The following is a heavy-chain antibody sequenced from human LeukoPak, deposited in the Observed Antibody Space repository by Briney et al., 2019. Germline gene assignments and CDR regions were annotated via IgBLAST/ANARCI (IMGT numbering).Heavy chain of an antibody. CDR1: GGSISSYF. V-gene: IGHV4-4*07. CDR2: IHASGTT. CDR3: ARDGADVYGRAFDY. J-gene: IGHJ4*02. D-gene: IGHD3-10*01. Sequence: SETLSLTCTVSGGSISSYFWTWIRQPAGKGLEWIGRIHASGTTNYNSSLKSRVSMSVDTSKNQFSLKLTSVTAADTAVYFCARDGADVYGRAFDYWGQGTLVSVSS.